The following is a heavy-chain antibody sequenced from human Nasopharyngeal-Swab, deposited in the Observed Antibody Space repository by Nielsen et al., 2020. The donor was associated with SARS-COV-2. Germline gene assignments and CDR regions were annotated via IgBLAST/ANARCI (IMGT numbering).Heavy chain of an antibody. Sequence: GSLRLSCTVSGGSISGYFWSWVRQPPEKGLEWIGYIHYGWSTNYNPSLKSRVTISVDTSKNQFSLKLSSVTAADTAVYYCARAYDFWSGSPRYYYYGMDVWGQGTTVTVSS. CDR3: ARAYDFWSGSPRYYYYGMDV. CDR2: IHYGWST. CDR1: GGSISGYF. J-gene: IGHJ6*02. V-gene: IGHV4-59*01. D-gene: IGHD3-3*01.